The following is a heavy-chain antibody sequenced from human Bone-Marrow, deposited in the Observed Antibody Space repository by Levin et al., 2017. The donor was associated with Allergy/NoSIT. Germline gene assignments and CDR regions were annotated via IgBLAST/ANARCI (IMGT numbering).Heavy chain of an antibody. Sequence: SESLSLTCTVSGGSMKTYYWTWIRQPPGKGLEWIGYIYYSGNTNYNPSLKSRVTISVDTSKNQFSLELTSVTPADTAVYYCARGTITFGGVIVSGPWGQGTLVTVSS. J-gene: IGHJ5*02. CDR1: GGSMKTYY. CDR2: IYYSGNT. V-gene: IGHV4-59*01. D-gene: IGHD3-16*02. CDR3: ARGTITFGGVIVSGP.